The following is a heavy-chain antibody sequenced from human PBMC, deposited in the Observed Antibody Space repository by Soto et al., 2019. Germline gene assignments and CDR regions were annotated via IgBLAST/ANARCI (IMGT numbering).Heavy chain of an antibody. CDR3: ARRIPTAGLFDY. V-gene: IGHV4-59*12. J-gene: IGHJ4*02. CDR1: GGSITNYY. D-gene: IGHD6-13*01. CDR2: IYYTGST. Sequence: PSETLSLTCTVSGGSITNYYWSWIRQPPGKGLEWIAYIYYTGSTNYHPSLKSRVTISLDTSKNQFSLKLSSVTAADTAVYYCARRIPTAGLFDYWGQGALVTVSS.